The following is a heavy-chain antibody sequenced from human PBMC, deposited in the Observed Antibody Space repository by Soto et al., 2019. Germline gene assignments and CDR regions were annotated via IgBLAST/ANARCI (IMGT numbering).Heavy chain of an antibody. V-gene: IGHV4-34*01. CDR2: INHSGST. Sequence: QVQLQQWGAGLLKPSETLSLTCAVYGGSFSGYYWSWIRQPPGKGLEWIGEINHSGSTNYNPSLKSRVTISVDTSKNQFSLKLSSVTAADTAVYYCASTPLREGAFDIWGQGTMVTVSS. CDR1: GGSFSGYY. J-gene: IGHJ3*02. D-gene: IGHD4-17*01. CDR3: ASTPLREGAFDI.